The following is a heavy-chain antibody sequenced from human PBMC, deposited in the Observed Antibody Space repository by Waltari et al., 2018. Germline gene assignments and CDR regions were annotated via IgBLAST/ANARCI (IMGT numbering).Heavy chain of an antibody. Sequence: QVQLVQSGAEVKKPGASVKVSCKASGYTFTGYYMHWVRQAPGQGLEWMGRINPNSGGTNYAQKVQGRGTMTRDTSISTAYMELSRLRSDDTAVYYCARDSRSKQSLDPEVGAFDIWGQGTMVTVSS. V-gene: IGHV1-2*06. J-gene: IGHJ3*02. D-gene: IGHD6-19*01. CDR2: INPNSGGT. CDR3: ARDSRSKQSLDPEVGAFDI. CDR1: GYTFTGYY.